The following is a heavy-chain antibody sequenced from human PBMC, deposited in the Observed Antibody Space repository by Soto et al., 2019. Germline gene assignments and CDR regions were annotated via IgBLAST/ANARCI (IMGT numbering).Heavy chain of an antibody. V-gene: IGHV4-31*03. CDR2: IYYSGST. Sequence: QVQLQESGPGLVKPSQTLSLTCTVSGGSISSGGYYWSWIRQHPGKGLEWIGYIYYSGSTYYNPSLKSRVTISVDTSKNQCYLKLSSVTGADTGVYYCARGGRPDGVVVVIIAFDIWGQGTMVTVSS. D-gene: IGHD3-22*01. CDR1: GGSISSGGYY. CDR3: ARGGRPDGVVVVIIAFDI. J-gene: IGHJ3*02.